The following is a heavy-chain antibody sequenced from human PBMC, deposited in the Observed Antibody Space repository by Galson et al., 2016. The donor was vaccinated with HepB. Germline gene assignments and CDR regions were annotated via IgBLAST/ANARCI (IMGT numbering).Heavy chain of an antibody. CDR1: GFTFSTYW. J-gene: IGHJ4*02. CDR2: IKQDGSEK. V-gene: IGHV3-7*03. D-gene: IGHD3-10*01. Sequence: SLRLSCAASGFTFSTYWMSWVRQAPGKGLEWVANIKQDGSEKDYVDSVKGRFTISRDNAKNSLYLQMNSLRAEDTAVYYCARAYYYGVGSQPYYFDYWGPGTLVTVSS. CDR3: ARAYYYGVGSQPYYFDY.